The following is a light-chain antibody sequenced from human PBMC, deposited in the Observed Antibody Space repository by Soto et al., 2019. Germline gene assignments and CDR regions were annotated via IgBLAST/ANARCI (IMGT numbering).Light chain of an antibody. CDR1: SSDVGSYNY. J-gene: IGLJ1*01. CDR2: DVS. CDR3: TSYTTFSTYV. Sequence: QSVLTQPASVSGSPGQSIAISCTGTSSDVGSYNYVSWYQHHPGKAPKVMIYDVSSRPSGVSNRFSGSKSGNTASLTISGLQAEDEADYYRTSYTTFSTYVFGTGPKVTVL. V-gene: IGLV2-14*03.